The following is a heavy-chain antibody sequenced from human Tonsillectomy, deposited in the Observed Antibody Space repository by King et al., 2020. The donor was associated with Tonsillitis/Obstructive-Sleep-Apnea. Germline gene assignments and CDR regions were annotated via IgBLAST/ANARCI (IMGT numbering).Heavy chain of an antibody. J-gene: IGHJ1*01. V-gene: IGHV3-23*04. CDR3: AKERGYDDSRGSQYVQH. CDR1: GFTFSSYA. Sequence: VQLVESGGGLVQPGGSLRLSCAASGFTFSSYAMSWVRQAPGKGLEWVSAISGSGGSTYYADSVKGRFTISRDNSKNTLYLQMNSLRAEDTAVYYCAKERGYDDSRGSQYVQHWGQGTLGTVAA. CDR2: ISGSGGST. D-gene: IGHD3-22*01.